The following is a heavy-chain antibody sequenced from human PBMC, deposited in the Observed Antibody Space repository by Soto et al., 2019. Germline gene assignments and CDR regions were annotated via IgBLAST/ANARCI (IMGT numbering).Heavy chain of an antibody. V-gene: IGHV4-34*01. CDR3: ARSNDYVWGIPIYYFDY. D-gene: IGHD3-16*01. J-gene: IGHJ4*02. CDR1: GGSFSGYY. CDR2: INHSGST. Sequence: QVQLQQWGAGLLKPSETLSLTCAVYGGSFSGYYWSWIRQPPGKGLEWIGEINHSGSTNYNPSLKSRVTISVDTSKNQFSLKLSSVTAADTAVYYCARSNDYVWGIPIYYFDYWGQGTLVTVSS.